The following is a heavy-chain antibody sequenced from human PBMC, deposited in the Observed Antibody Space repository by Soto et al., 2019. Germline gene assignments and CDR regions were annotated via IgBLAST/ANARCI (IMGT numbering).Heavy chain of an antibody. V-gene: IGHV3-74*03. J-gene: IGHJ4*02. CDR2: INSAGSST. CDR1: GFTFSTYA. D-gene: IGHD2-2*01. CDR3: TSGPPMYCSSSSCYASPFDY. Sequence: PGGSLRLSCAASGFTFSTYAMNWVRQAPGKGLVWVSRINSAGSSTAYVDSVKGRFTISRDNAKNTLYLQMNSLRAEDTAVYYCTSGPPMYCSSSSCYASPFDYWGQGTLVTVSS.